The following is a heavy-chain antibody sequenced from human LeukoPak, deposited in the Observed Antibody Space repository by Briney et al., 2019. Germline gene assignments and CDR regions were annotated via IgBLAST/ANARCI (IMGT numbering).Heavy chain of an antibody. CDR2: IYYGGST. Sequence: SETLSLTCTVSGGSISSGGYYWSWIRQHPGKGLEWIGYIYYGGSTYYNPSLKSRVTISVDTSKNQFSLKLSSVTAADTAVYYCARAYYDILTGSALFDYWGQGTLVTVSS. D-gene: IGHD3-9*01. CDR1: GGSISSGGYY. V-gene: IGHV4-31*03. CDR3: ARAYYDILTGSALFDY. J-gene: IGHJ4*02.